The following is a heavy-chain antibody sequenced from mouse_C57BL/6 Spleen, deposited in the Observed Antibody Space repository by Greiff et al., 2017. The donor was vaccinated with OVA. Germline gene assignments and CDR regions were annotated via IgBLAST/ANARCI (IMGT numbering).Heavy chain of an antibody. CDR1: GYTFTSYW. CDR2: IDPSDSYT. J-gene: IGHJ2*01. D-gene: IGHD1-1*01. V-gene: IGHV1-69*01. Sequence: QVQLKQPGAELVMPGASVKLSCKASGYTFTSYWMHWVKQRPGQGLEWIGEIDPSDSYTNYNQKFKGKSTLTVDKSSSTAYMQLSSLTSEDSAVYYCARDYGSSYGYWGQGTTLTVSS. CDR3: ARDYGSSYGY.